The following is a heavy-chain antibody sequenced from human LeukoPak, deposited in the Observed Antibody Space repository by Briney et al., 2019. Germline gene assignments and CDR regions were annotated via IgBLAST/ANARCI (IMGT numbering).Heavy chain of an antibody. V-gene: IGHV4-34*01. CDR2: INHSGST. D-gene: IGHD3-10*01. Sequence: PSETLSLTCAVYGGSFSGYYWSWIRQPPGKGLEWIGEINHSGSTNYNPSLKSRVTISVDTSKNQFSLELSSVTAADTAVYYCARGVGDTMVRGVIRREFDYWGQGTLVTVSS. CDR3: ARGVGDTMVRGVIRREFDY. J-gene: IGHJ4*02. CDR1: GGSFSGYY.